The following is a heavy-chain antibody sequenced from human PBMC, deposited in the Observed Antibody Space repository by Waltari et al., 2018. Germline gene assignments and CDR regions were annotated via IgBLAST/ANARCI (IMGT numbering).Heavy chain of an antibody. Sequence: QVQLLESGGGVVQPGRSVRLSCAASGFTFSRYGMHWGRQGPGKGLEWVAVIWYDGSNKYYADSVKGRFTITRDNSKNTLYLQMNSLRAEDTAVYYCARDGGVDGTGFDYWGQGTLVTVSS. CDR3: ARDGGVDGTGFDY. V-gene: IGHV3-33*01. CDR1: GFTFSRYG. J-gene: IGHJ4*02. CDR2: IWYDGSNK. D-gene: IGHD2-8*02.